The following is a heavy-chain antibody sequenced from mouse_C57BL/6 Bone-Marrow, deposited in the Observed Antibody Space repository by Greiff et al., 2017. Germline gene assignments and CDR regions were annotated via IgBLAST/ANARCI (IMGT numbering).Heavy chain of an antibody. CDR2: IYPSSGST. CDR3: ASPLCWYFDV. D-gene: IGHD1-1*02. J-gene: IGHJ1*03. V-gene: IGHV1-55*01. Sequence: QVQLQQPGAELVKPGASVKMSCKASGYTFTSYWITWVKQRPGQGLEWIGDIYPSSGSTNYNEKFKSKATLTVDTASSTAYMQLSSLTSEDSAVYCGASPLCWYFDVWGTGTTVTVSS. CDR1: GYTFTSYW.